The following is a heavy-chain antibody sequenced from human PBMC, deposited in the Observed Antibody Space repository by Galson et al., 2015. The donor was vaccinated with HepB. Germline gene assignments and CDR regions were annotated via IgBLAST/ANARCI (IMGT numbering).Heavy chain of an antibody. CDR3: ARDRGGYSSGSYSLDY. CDR1: GFTFGDYA. J-gene: IGHJ4*02. CDR2: IRFSKNIK. Sequence: SLRLSCASSGFTFGDYAMNWVRQAPGKGLEWVAFIRFSKNIKYYGDSVKGRFTISRDNSKNTLYLQMNSLRAEDTAVYSCARDRGGYSSGSYSLDYWGQGILVTVSS. V-gene: IGHV3-30*02. D-gene: IGHD6-19*01.